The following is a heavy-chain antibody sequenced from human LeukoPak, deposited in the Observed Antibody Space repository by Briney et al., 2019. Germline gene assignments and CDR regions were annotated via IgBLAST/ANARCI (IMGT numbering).Heavy chain of an antibody. Sequence: SETLSLTCTVSGGSTSNFFWSWIRQPAGKGLEWIGRIYTDGSTNSNPSLRSRLTMSLDTSKNQFSLKLTSVTAADTAAYFCARAPSGCGGTCAFDYWGRGTLVTVSS. CDR2: IYTDGST. V-gene: IGHV4-4*07. D-gene: IGHD2-15*01. CDR3: ARAPSGCGGTCAFDY. CDR1: GGSTSNFF. J-gene: IGHJ4*02.